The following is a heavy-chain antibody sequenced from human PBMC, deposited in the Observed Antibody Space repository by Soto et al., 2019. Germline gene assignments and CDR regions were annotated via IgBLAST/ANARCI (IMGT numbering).Heavy chain of an antibody. CDR3: AREHLPGYCSGGSCYSLGY. J-gene: IGHJ4*02. CDR2: IIPIFGTA. V-gene: IGHV1-69*12. CDR1: GGTFSSYA. Sequence: QVQLVQSGAEVKKPGSSVKVSCKASGGTFSSYAISWVRQAPGQGLEWMGGIIPIFGTANYAQKCQGRVTIPADEATSTAYMGLSSLRSEDTAVYYCAREHLPGYCSGGSCYSLGYWGQGTLVTVSS. D-gene: IGHD2-15*01.